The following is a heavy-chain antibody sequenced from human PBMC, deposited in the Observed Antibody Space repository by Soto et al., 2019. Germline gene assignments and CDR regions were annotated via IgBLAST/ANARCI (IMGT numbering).Heavy chain of an antibody. Sequence: EVQLVESGGGLVQPGGSLRLSCAASGFTVSSNYMSWVRQAPGKGLEWVSVIYSGGSTYYADSVKGRFTISRDNSKNTLYLQMNSLRAEDTAVYYCARAIPREYSGYWGDFDYCGQGTLVTVSS. CDR1: GFTVSSNY. D-gene: IGHD5-12*01. CDR2: IYSGGST. CDR3: ARAIPREYSGYWGDFDY. J-gene: IGHJ4*02. V-gene: IGHV3-66*01.